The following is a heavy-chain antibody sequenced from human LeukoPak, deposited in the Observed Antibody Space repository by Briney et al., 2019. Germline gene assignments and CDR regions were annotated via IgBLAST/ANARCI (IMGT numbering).Heavy chain of an antibody. CDR2: IKQDGSEK. D-gene: IGHD3-10*02. CDR3: AELGITMIGGV. V-gene: IGHV3-7*01. Sequence: GGSLRLSCAASGFTFSSYWMGWVRQAPGKGLEWVANIKQDGSEKYYVDSVKGRFTISRDNAKNSLYLQMNSLRAEDTAVYYCAELGITMIGGVWGKGATVTISS. CDR1: GFTFSSYW. J-gene: IGHJ6*04.